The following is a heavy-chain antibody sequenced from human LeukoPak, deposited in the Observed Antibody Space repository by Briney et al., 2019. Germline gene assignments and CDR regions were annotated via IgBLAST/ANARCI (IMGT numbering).Heavy chain of an antibody. D-gene: IGHD4-17*01. Sequence: PGRSLRLSCAASGFTFSSYAMSWVRQAPGKGREWVSAISGSGGSTYYADSVKGRFTISRDNSKNTLYLQMNSLRAEDTAVYYCADNEHDYDLDYWGQGTLVTVSS. CDR1: GFTFSSYA. J-gene: IGHJ4*02. CDR2: ISGSGGST. CDR3: ADNEHDYDLDY. V-gene: IGHV3-23*01.